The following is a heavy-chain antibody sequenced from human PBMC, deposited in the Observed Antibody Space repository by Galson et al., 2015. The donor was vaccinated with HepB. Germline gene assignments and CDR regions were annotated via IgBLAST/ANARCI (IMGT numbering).Heavy chain of an antibody. D-gene: IGHD3-22*01. V-gene: IGHV3-23*01. Sequence: SLRLSCAASGFTFSIYAMSWVRQAPGKGLEWVSAISGNGGSTNYADSVKGRFTISRDNSKNTLYLQMNSLRAEDTAVYYCTKDSHDPSGYYLGADYWGQGTLVTVSS. CDR2: ISGNGGST. J-gene: IGHJ4*02. CDR1: GFTFSIYA. CDR3: TKDSHDPSGYYLGADY.